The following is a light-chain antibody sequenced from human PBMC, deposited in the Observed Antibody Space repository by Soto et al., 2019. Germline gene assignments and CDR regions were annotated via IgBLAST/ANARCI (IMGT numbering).Light chain of an antibody. CDR2: GAS. CDR1: QSISNN. V-gene: IGKV3-15*01. Sequence: EIVMTQSPATLSVSPGERATLSCRASQSISNNLAWYRQKPGQAPRLLIYGASTRATGIPARFSGSASGTEFTLTISSLQSEDFAVYYCQQYGSSGTFGQGTKVDIK. CDR3: QQYGSSGT. J-gene: IGKJ1*01.